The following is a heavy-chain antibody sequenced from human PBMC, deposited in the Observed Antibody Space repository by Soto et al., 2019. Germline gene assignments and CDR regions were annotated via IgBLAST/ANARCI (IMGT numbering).Heavy chain of an antibody. V-gene: IGHV4-39*01. CDR1: GGSISSSSYY. D-gene: IGHD6-6*01. J-gene: IGHJ4*02. CDR2: IYYSGST. Sequence: SETLSLTCTVSGGSISSSSYYWGWIRQPPGKGLEWIGSIYYSGSTYYNPSLKSRVTISVDTSKNQFSLKLSSVTAADTAVYYCARHGSGKSIAARYEVYWGQGTLVTVSS. CDR3: ARHGSGKSIAARYEVY.